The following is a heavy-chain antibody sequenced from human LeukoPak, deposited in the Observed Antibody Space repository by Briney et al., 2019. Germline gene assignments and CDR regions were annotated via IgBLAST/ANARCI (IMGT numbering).Heavy chain of an antibody. CDR1: GFTFSSYG. Sequence: PGGSLRLSCAASGFTFSSYGMHWVRQAPGKGLEWMAVISYDGSTTIYADSVKGRFTISRDNPKNTVYLQMNSLRAEDTAVYFCVKELMPGGARSNFDSWGQGTLVTVSS. V-gene: IGHV3-30*18. CDR2: ISYDGSTT. J-gene: IGHJ4*02. CDR3: VKELMPGGARSNFDS. D-gene: IGHD2-8*02.